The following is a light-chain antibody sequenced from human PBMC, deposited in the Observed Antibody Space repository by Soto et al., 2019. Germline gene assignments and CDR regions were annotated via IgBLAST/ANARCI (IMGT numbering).Light chain of an antibody. V-gene: IGLV2-14*01. CDR3: SSYKRSSTYV. CDR2: DVS. J-gene: IGLJ1*01. CDR1: SSDVGGYNY. Sequence: QSALTQPASVSGSPGQSIAISCTGTSSDVGGYNYVSWYQQHPGKAPKLMVYDVSNRPSGVSNRFSGSKSGNTASLTISGFQAEDEADYYCSSYKRSSTYVFGTGTKVTVL.